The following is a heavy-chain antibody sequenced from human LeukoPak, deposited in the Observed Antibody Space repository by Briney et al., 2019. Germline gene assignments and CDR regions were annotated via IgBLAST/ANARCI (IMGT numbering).Heavy chain of an antibody. CDR3: ARTMWGFDY. D-gene: IGHD7-27*01. CDR2: ISSSGSTI. V-gene: IGHV3-48*03. CDR1: GFSFSSYE. J-gene: IGHJ4*02. Sequence: GGSLRLSCAAFGFSFSSYEMNWVRQAPGKGLEWVSYISSSGSTIYYADTVKGRFTISRDNARNSLYLQMNSLRAEDTAVYYCARTMWGFDYWGQGTLGSVSS.